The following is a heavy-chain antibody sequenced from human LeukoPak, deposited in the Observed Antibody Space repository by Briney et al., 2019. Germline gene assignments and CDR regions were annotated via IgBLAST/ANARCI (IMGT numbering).Heavy chain of an antibody. V-gene: IGHV1-2*02. J-gene: IGHJ4*02. CDR2: INPNGGGT. Sequence: ASVKVSCKASGYTFTDYYIHWVRQAPGQGLEWMGWINPNGGGTNLAQQFQGRVTMTRDTSISTAYMDLSSLRSDDTALYYCAGGITGTDFWGQGTLVTVSS. D-gene: IGHD1-14*01. CDR3: AGGITGTDF. CDR1: GYTFTDYY.